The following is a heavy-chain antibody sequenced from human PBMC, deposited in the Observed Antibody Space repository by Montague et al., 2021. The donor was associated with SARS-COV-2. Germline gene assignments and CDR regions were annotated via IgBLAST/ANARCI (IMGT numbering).Heavy chain of an antibody. CDR2: IYYSGST. D-gene: IGHD2-15*01. V-gene: IGHV4-59*12. Sequence: SETLSLTCSVSGGSISGYYWSWIRQPPGKGLEWICYIYYSGSTNYNPSLTGRVTISVDTSKNQFSLRLSSVTAADTAVYYCARGYCSGSGCYYYYGMDVWGQGTTVTVSS. J-gene: IGHJ6*02. CDR1: GGSISGYY. CDR3: ARGYCSGSGCYYYYGMDV.